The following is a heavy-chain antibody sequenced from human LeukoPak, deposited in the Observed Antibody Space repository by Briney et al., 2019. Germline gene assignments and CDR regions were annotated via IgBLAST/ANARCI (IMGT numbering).Heavy chain of an antibody. CDR1: GYTFTSYG. Sequence: ASVQVSCKASGYTFTSYGISWVRQAPGQRLEWMGWINAGNGNTKYSQKFQGRVTITRDTSASTAYMELSSLRSEDTAVYYCARIRFGAFDYWGQGTLVTVSS. D-gene: IGHD3-10*01. J-gene: IGHJ4*02. V-gene: IGHV1-3*01. CDR3: ARIRFGAFDY. CDR2: INAGNGNT.